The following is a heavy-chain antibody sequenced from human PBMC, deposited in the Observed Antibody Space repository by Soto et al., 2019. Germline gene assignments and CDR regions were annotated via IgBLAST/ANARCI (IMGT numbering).Heavy chain of an antibody. D-gene: IGHD2-21*01. CDR3: AKDLFRRDYYYYYMDV. Sequence: GGSLRLSCAASGFTFSSYGMHWVRQAPGKGLEWVAVISYDGSNKYYADSVKGRFTISRDNSKNTLYLQMNSLRAEDTAVYYCAKDLFRRDYYYYYMDVWGKGTTVTVSS. V-gene: IGHV3-30*18. CDR1: GFTFSSYG. J-gene: IGHJ6*03. CDR2: ISYDGSNK.